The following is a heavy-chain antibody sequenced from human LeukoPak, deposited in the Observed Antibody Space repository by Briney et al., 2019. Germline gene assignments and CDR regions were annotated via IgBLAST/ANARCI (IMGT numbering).Heavy chain of an antibody. CDR1: GYNFTTYW. CDR3: AIHLYYMDV. CDR2: IYPGDSDT. J-gene: IGHJ6*03. V-gene: IGHV5-51*01. Sequence: GESLKIFCQGSGYNFTTYWIGWVRQMPGKGLEWMGIIYPGDSDTRYSPAFQGQVTISADKSFSTAHLQWSSLKASDTAVYYCAIHLYYMDVWGKGTTVTVSS.